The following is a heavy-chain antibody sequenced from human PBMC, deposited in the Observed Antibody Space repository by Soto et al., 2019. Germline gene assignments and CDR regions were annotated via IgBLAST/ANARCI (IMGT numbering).Heavy chain of an antibody. Sequence: SETLSLTCTVSGGSVSSGSYYWSWIRQPPGKGLEWIGYIYYSGSTNYNPSLKSRVTISVDTSKNQFSLKLSSVTAADTAVYYCARDIRFGELLYYYNWFDTWGQGTLATVSS. CDR1: GGSVSSGSYY. CDR2: IYYSGST. CDR3: ARDIRFGELLYYYNWFDT. V-gene: IGHV4-61*01. D-gene: IGHD3-10*01. J-gene: IGHJ5*02.